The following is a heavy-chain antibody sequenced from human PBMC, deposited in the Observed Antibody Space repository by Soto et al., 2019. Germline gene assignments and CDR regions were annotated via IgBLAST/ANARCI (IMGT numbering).Heavy chain of an antibody. CDR3: AKAEELRYDY. CDR2: ISYDGSNK. Sequence: GGSLRLSCAASGFTFSSYAMHWVRQAPGKGLEWVAVISYDGSNKYYADSVKGRFTISRDNSKNTLYLQMNSLRAEDTAVYYCAKAEELRYDYWGQGTLVTVSS. CDR1: GFTFSSYA. D-gene: IGHD1-7*01. V-gene: IGHV3-30*04. J-gene: IGHJ4*02.